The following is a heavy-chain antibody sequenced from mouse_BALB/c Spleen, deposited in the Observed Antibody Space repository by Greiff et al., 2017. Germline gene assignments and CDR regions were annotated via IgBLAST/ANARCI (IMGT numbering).Heavy chain of an antibody. CDR2: ISSGGSYT. Sequence: EVMLVESGGDLVKPGGSLKLSCAASGFTFSSYGMSWVRQTPDKRLEWVATISSGGSYTYYPDSVKGRFTISRDNAKNTLYLQMSSLKSEDTAMYYCARWAFDYWGQGTTLTVSS. CDR3: ARWAFDY. D-gene: IGHD3-1*01. V-gene: IGHV5-6*01. CDR1: GFTFSSYG. J-gene: IGHJ2*01.